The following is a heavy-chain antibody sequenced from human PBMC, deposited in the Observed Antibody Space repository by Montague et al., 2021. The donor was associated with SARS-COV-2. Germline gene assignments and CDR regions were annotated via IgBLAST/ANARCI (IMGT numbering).Heavy chain of an antibody. CDR1: GFSLSTTGVG. J-gene: IGHJ5*01. V-gene: IGHV2-5*02. D-gene: IGHD3-3*01. Sequence: PALVKPTQTLTLTCTFSGFSLSTTGVGVGWIRQPPGKALEWLATTFWADDKRYSPSLKTRLAITKDTSKNQVVLTMPNMDPVDTATYYCAHIRDIYDSWSGYYTGRKDDGYNCFDPWGQGTMVTVSS. CDR3: AHIRDIYDSWSGYYTGRKDDGYNCFDP. CDR2: TFWADDK.